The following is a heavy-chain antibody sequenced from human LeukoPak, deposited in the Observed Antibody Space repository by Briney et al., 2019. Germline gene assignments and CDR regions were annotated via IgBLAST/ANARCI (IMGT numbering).Heavy chain of an antibody. CDR2: INPNRGGT. Sequence: GASVKVSCKASGYTFTGYYMHWVRQAPGQGLEWMGGINPNRGGTNYAQKFQGRVTMTRDTSISTANMELSRLRSDDTAVYYCARVDTVVVAGGYYYGMDLGRRGTTVTVSS. J-gene: IGHJ6*02. CDR1: GYTFTGYY. V-gene: IGHV1-2*02. D-gene: IGHD5-18*01. CDR3: ARVDTVVVAGGYYYGMDL.